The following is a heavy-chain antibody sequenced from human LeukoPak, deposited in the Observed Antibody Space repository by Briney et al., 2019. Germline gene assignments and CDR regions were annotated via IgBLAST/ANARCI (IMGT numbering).Heavy chain of an antibody. CDR3: ARNKEYDSSGYLSDAFDI. Sequence: ASETLSLTCTVSGGSISSYYWSWIRQPPGKGLEWIGYIYYSGSTNYNPSLKSRVTISVDTSKNQFSLKLSSVTAADTAVYYCARNKEYDSSGYLSDAFDIWGQGTMVTVSS. D-gene: IGHD3-22*01. V-gene: IGHV4-59*08. J-gene: IGHJ3*02. CDR1: GGSISSYY. CDR2: IYYSGST.